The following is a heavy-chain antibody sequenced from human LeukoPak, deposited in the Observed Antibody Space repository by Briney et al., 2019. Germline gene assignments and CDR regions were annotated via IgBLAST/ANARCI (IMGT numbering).Heavy chain of an antibody. V-gene: IGHV3-11*01. CDR1: GFTFSDYY. D-gene: IGHD2-2*01. Sequence: GGSLRLSCAASGFTFSDYYMSWIRQAPGKGLEWVSYISSRGSTIYYADSVKGRFTISRDNAKNSLFLQMNSLRAEDTAVYYCARGAVPYYYYYMDVWGKGTTVTVSS. CDR3: ARGAVPYYYYYMDV. CDR2: ISSRGSTI. J-gene: IGHJ6*03.